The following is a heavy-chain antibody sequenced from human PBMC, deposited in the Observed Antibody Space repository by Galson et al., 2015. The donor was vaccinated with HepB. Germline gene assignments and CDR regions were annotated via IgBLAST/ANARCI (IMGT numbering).Heavy chain of an antibody. CDR1: GYSLSDFS. J-gene: IGHJ4*02. Sequence: SVKVSCKVSGYSLSDFSIHWVRQAPGKGLEWMGGFDPRHGETMYAENFQGRGTMTEDTSTDTTYMELSSLTSEDTAVYYCATTLGYCSVGSCPPFDSWGQGTLVIVSS. CDR2: FDPRHGET. D-gene: IGHD2-15*01. V-gene: IGHV1-24*01. CDR3: ATTLGYCSVGSCPPFDS.